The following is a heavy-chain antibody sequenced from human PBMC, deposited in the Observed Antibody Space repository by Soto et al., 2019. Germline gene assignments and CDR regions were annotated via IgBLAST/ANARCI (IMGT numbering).Heavy chain of an antibody. V-gene: IGHV3-74*01. D-gene: IGHD3-10*01. J-gene: IGHJ4*02. CDR3: ARVGGGSGNFDY. CDR1: GFTFSNYW. Sequence: EVQLVESGGGLVQPGGSLRLSCGASGFTFSNYWMHWVRQAPGEGLVWVSRINGDGSFTRFADSVKGRVTISRDNAKNTLYLQMNSLRVDDTAVYYCARVGGGSGNFDYWGQGTLVTVSS. CDR2: INGDGSFT.